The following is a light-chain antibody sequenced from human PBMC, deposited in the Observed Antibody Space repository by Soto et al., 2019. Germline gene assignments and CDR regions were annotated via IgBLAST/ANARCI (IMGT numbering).Light chain of an antibody. V-gene: IGKV3-11*01. Sequence: LSCRASQSVRTFLAWYQVKPGQAPRLLIYDASRRASGVPARFSGSGSGTDFTLTISSLEPEDFALYYCQQRNTWPPITFGQGTRLEIK. CDR2: DAS. CDR3: QQRNTWPPIT. J-gene: IGKJ5*01. CDR1: QSVRTF.